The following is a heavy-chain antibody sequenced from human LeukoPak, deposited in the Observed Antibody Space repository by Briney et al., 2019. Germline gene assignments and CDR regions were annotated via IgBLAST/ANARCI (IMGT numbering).Heavy chain of an antibody. Sequence: GGSLRLSCAASGFTFSSYSMNWVRQAPGKGLEWVSYISGGSSSIYYADSVKGRFTISRDNAKNSLYLQMSSLRVEDTAVYYCARGPAGDPFDHWGQGTLVTVSS. V-gene: IGHV3-48*04. CDR1: GFTFSSYS. CDR2: ISGGSSSI. CDR3: ARGPAGDPFDH. D-gene: IGHD3-16*01. J-gene: IGHJ4*02.